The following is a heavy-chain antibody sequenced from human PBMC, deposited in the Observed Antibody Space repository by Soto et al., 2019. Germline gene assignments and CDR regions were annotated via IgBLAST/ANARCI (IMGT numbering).Heavy chain of an antibody. CDR3: ARGGHVVVVTAALDY. CDR2: VNPRGGHT. V-gene: IGHV1-46*01. J-gene: IGHJ4*02. Sequence: QVQLMQSGAEVKKPGASVKVSCKASGDTFTDYYIHWVRQAPGQGLEWMGTVNPRGGHTTYAQHFVGRVTMTRDTSTSTLYMELTSLTSEDTAVYYCARGGHVVVVTAALDYWGQGTLVTVSS. D-gene: IGHD2-21*02. CDR1: GDTFTDYY.